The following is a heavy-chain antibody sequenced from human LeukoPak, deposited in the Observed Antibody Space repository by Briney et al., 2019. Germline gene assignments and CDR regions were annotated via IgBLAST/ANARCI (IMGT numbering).Heavy chain of an antibody. Sequence: GASVKVSCKASGYTFTNYGISWVRQAPGQGLEWMGWISAYNGNTNYAQKLQGRVTMTTDTSTSTAYMELRSLRSDDTAVYYCARVAPSRWLQSRGSAFDIWGQGTMVTVSS. J-gene: IGHJ3*02. CDR1: GYTFTNYG. V-gene: IGHV1-18*01. CDR2: ISAYNGNT. CDR3: ARVAPSRWLQSRGSAFDI. D-gene: IGHD5-24*01.